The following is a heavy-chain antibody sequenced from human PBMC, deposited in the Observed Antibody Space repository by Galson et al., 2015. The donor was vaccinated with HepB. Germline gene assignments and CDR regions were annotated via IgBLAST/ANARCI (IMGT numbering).Heavy chain of an antibody. J-gene: IGHJ4*02. CDR2: INPSGGST. Sequence: SVKVSCKASGYTFTSYAMHWVRQAPGQGLEWMGIINPSGGSTSYAQKLQGRVTMTRDTSTSTVYMELSSLRSEDTAVYYCARGRSVIEYFDYWGQGTLVTVSS. V-gene: IGHV1-46*04. D-gene: IGHD3-10*01. CDR1: GYTFTSYA. CDR3: ARGRSVIEYFDY.